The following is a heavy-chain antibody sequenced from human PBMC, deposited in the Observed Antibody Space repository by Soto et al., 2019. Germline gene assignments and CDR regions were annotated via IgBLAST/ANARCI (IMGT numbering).Heavy chain of an antibody. D-gene: IGHD2-2*01. J-gene: IGHJ3*02. CDR2: SIPLSWTT. CDR3: ARRGYCSSPTCYRGAFDS. V-gene: IGHV1-69*06. Sequence: QVQLVQSGAEVKNPGSSVKVSCKASGGSFSSFAINCVRQAPGQGLEWMGGSIPLSWTTNYAQKFTGRVRITADKCTVTAYMELNSLRSEDSAVYYCARRGYCSSPTCYRGAFDSWGQGAMGTVSS. CDR1: GGSFSSFA.